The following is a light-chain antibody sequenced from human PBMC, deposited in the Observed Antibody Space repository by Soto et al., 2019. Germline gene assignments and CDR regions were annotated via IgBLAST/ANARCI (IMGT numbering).Light chain of an antibody. CDR3: QQYGSSSWT. J-gene: IGKJ1*01. V-gene: IGKV3-20*01. CDR1: QCVRSSY. CDR2: GAS. Sequence: EIVLTQSPGTLSLPPGERAALSCRASQCVRSSYLAWYQQKFGQAPRLLIYGASSRATGIPDRFSGSGSGTDFTLTISRLEPEDFAVYYCQQYGSSSWTFGQGTKVDIK.